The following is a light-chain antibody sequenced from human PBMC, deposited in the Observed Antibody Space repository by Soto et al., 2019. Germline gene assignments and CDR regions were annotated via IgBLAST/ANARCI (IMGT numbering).Light chain of an antibody. CDR2: AAS. CDR3: QQSYSTSMLT. CDR1: QSISSY. Sequence: DIQMTQSPSSLSASVGDRVTITCRASQSISSYLNWYQQKPGKAPKLLIYAASSLQSGVPSRFSGSGSGTDFTLTISSLQPEDFATYYCQQSYSTSMLTFGGGTKVDI. J-gene: IGKJ4*01. V-gene: IGKV1-39*01.